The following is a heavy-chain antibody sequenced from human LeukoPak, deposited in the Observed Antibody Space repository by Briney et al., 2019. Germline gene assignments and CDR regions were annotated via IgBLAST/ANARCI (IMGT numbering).Heavy chain of an antibody. J-gene: IGHJ5*02. CDR2: IYTSGGT. V-gene: IGHV4-61*02. CDR1: RDSISSGTYY. CDR3: ATSRFSGGLGRFDP. D-gene: IGHD3-10*01. Sequence: PSETLSLTCTVSRDSISSGTYYWHWIRQPAGKGLEWIGRIYTSGGTTYNPSLKSRVTISVDTSKNQVSLKLSSVTAADTAVYYCATSRFSGGLGRFDPWGQGTLVTVSS.